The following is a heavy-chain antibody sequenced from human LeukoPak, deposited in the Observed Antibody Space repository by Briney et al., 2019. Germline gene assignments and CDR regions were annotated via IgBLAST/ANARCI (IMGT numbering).Heavy chain of an antibody. CDR1: GFTFSNYN. Sequence: GGSLRLSCAASGFTFSNYNMNWVRQAPGKGLEWVSVISSSSRYMYYADSVKGRFTISRDNAKNSLYLQMNSQRAEDTAVYYCARVSTAVSLAIDYWGQGTLVTVST. CDR3: ARVSTAVSLAIDY. V-gene: IGHV3-21*06. D-gene: IGHD6-13*01. CDR2: ISSSSRYM. J-gene: IGHJ4*02.